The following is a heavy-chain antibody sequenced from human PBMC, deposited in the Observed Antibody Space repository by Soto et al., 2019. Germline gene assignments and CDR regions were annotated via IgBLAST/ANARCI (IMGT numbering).Heavy chain of an antibody. D-gene: IGHD2-21*02. CDR3: ARGAYCGVDCFFWFDP. J-gene: IGHJ5*02. CDR1: GGSINSYY. V-gene: IGHV4-59*01. Sequence: PSETLSLTCTVSGGSINSYYWHWIRQPPGEGLEWIGYIHYSGTTKYNASLKGRATISLDASKNQFSLTLNSVTAADTAVYYCARGAYCGVDCFFWFDPWGQGTLVTVSS. CDR2: IHYSGTT.